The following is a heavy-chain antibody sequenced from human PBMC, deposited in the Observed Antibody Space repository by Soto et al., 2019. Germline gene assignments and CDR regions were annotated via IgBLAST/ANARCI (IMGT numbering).Heavy chain of an antibody. J-gene: IGHJ4*02. D-gene: IGHD4-17*01. CDR3: ARRSTVTYDY. V-gene: IGHV4-39*01. CDR1: GGSLTSNSYY. Sequence: QLQLQESGPELVKPSETLSLHCTVSGGSLTSNSYYCGWIRQPPGKGLEWIGSFYYSQSTYFNPSLKSRVTISVETTTNQFSLKLSAVTAADTAVYYCARRSTVTYDYWGQGILVTVYS. CDR2: FYYSQST.